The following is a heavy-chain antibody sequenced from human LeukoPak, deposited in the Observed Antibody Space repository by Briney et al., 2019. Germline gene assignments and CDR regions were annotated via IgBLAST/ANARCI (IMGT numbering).Heavy chain of an antibody. J-gene: IGHJ4*02. D-gene: IGHD5-18*01. V-gene: IGHV3-11*04. CDR3: ATASQQIWTPDY. CDR1: GFTFSDYY. CDR2: ISGGGSII. Sequence: GGSLRLSCAASGFTFSDYYTSWIRQAPGKGLEWVSYISGGGSIIYYADSVKGRFTISRDNAKNSLYLQMNSLRAEDTAVYYCATASQQIWTPDYWGQGTLVTVSS.